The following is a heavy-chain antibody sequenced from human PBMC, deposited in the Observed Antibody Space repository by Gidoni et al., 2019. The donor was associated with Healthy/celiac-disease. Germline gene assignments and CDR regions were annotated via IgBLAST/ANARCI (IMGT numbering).Heavy chain of an antibody. Sequence: EVQLVESGGGLVKPGGSLRLSCAASGFTFSSYSMNWVRQAPGKGLEWVSSISSSSSYIYYADSVKGRFTISRDNAKNSLYLQMNSLRAEDTAVYYCASFGVAQTYPGHYWGQGTLVTVSS. J-gene: IGHJ4*02. CDR1: GFTFSSYS. CDR3: ASFGVAQTYPGHY. CDR2: ISSSSSYI. D-gene: IGHD3-3*01. V-gene: IGHV3-21*01.